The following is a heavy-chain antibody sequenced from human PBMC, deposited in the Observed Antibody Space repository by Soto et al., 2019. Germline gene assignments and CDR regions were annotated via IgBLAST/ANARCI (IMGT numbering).Heavy chain of an antibody. CDR2: VSHSGNT. V-gene: IGHV4-34*01. CDR3: ARAKFESTGWHQFDI. Sequence: SETLSLTCTVSGGSFTGHFWSWVRQPPGKGLEWIGEVSHSGNTKYYPSLRSRVTLSVDSPKNQISLALTSVTAADTAVYYCARAKFESTGWHQFDIWGQGTLVTVSS. CDR1: GGSFTGHF. J-gene: IGHJ4*02. D-gene: IGHD7-27*01.